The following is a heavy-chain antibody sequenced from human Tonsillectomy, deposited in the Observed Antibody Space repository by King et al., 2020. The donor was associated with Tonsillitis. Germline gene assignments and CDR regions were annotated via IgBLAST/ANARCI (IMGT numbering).Heavy chain of an antibody. V-gene: IGHV1-18*04. CDR1: GYTFTNYG. CDR3: ARSEDIVLPHATFDY. J-gene: IGHJ4*02. D-gene: IGHD2-8*01. CDR2: ISAYNGNI. Sequence: QLVQSGAEVKKPGASVKVSCKASGYTFTNYGISWVRQAPGQGLEWMGWISAYNGNINYVQKLQGRVTMTTDTSTSTAYMELKSLRSADTAVYYCARSEDIVLPHATFDYWGQGTLVTVSS.